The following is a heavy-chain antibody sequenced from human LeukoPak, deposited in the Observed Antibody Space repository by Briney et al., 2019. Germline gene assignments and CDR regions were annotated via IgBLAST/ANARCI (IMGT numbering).Heavy chain of an antibody. CDR2: INTKTGNP. J-gene: IGHJ6*03. D-gene: IGHD2/OR15-2a*01. V-gene: IGHV7-4-1*02. CDR3: ARDYFARGYYYYYMDV. Sequence: GASVKVSCKASGYTFTSYPVNWVRQAPGQGLEWMGWINTKTGNPTYAQGFTGRFVFSLDTSVSTAYLQISSLQAEDTAVYYCARDYFARGYYYYYMDVWGKGTTVTVSS. CDR1: GYTFTSYP.